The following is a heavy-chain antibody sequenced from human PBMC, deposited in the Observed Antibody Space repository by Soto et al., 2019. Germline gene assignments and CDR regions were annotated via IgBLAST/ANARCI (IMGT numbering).Heavy chain of an antibody. D-gene: IGHD3-10*02. CDR2: INPKFGDT. J-gene: IGHJ6*02. Sequence: QVQLVQSGAEVKEPGDSVRVSCEASGYTITAYHIHWVRQAPGQGLEWMRWINPKFGDTTYAQDFQGRVSMTRDMSISTVYMELSRLTSDDTAIYYCARNMDYYYGRGSGNGHGVWGQGTTVTVFS. CDR3: ARNMDYYYGRGSGNGHGV. V-gene: IGHV1-2*02. CDR1: GYTITAYH.